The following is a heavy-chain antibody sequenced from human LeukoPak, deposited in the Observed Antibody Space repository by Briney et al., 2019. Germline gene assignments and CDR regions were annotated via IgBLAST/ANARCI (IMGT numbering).Heavy chain of an antibody. CDR2: ISWNSGSI. D-gene: IGHD2-15*01. V-gene: IGHV3-9*01. J-gene: IGHJ4*02. CDR3: ARDNTYCSGSRCYDRFDY. CDR1: GFTFDDYA. Sequence: PGGSLRLSCAASGFTFDDYAMHWVRQAPGKGPEWVSGISWNSGSIGYADSVKGRFTISRDNAKNSLYLQMNGLTAEDTAVYYCARDNTYCSGSRCYDRFDYWGQGTLVTVSS.